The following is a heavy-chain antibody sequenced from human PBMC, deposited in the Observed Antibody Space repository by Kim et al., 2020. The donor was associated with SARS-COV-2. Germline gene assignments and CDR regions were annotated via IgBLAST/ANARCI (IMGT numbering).Heavy chain of an antibody. V-gene: IGHV4-59*01. Sequence: SETLSLTCTVSGGSISSYYWSWIRQPPGKGLEWIGYIYYSGSTNYNPSLKSRVTISVDTSKNQFSLKLSSVTAADTAVYYCARGGLVGANYFDYWGQGTLVTVSS. CDR2: IYYSGST. CDR1: GGSISSYY. J-gene: IGHJ4*02. D-gene: IGHD1-26*01. CDR3: ARGGLVGANYFDY.